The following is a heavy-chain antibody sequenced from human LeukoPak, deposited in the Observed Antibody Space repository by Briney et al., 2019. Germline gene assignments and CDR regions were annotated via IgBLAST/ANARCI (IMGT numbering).Heavy chain of an antibody. CDR3: AREGIRYFDWLLRRYYYMDV. D-gene: IGHD3-9*01. Sequence: PGGSLRLSCAASGFTFSSYEMNWVRQAPGKGLEWASYISSSGSTIYYADSVKGRFTISRDNAKNSLYLQMNSLRAEDTAVYYCAREGIRYFDWLLRRYYYMDVWGKGTTVTISS. V-gene: IGHV3-48*03. J-gene: IGHJ6*03. CDR1: GFTFSSYE. CDR2: ISSSGSTI.